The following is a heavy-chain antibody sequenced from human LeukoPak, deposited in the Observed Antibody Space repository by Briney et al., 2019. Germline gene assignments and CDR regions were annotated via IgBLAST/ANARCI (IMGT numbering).Heavy chain of an antibody. Sequence: GGSLRLSCAASGFTVSSDYMSWVRQAPGKGLEWVSVLYSGGTTYYADSVKGRFTISRDNSKNTLYLQMNSLRAEDTAVYYCARDLETDISDAFDIWGQGTVVTVSS. D-gene: IGHD3-9*01. CDR1: GFTVSSDY. V-gene: IGHV3-66*01. CDR2: LYSGGTT. CDR3: ARDLETDISDAFDI. J-gene: IGHJ3*02.